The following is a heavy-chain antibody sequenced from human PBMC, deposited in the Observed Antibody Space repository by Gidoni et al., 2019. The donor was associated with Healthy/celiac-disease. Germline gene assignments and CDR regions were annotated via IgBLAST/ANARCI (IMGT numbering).Heavy chain of an antibody. CDR3: TTGSYSSGWHNIDY. CDR2: IKSKTDGGAT. V-gene: IGHV3-15*01. Sequence: EVQLVESGGGLVKPGGSLRLSCAASGFTFSNAWMSWVRQAPGKGLEWVGRIKSKTDGGATDYAAPVKGRFTISRDDSKNTLDLQMNSLKTEDTAVYYCTTGSYSSGWHNIDYWGQGTLVTVSS. J-gene: IGHJ4*02. D-gene: IGHD6-19*01. CDR1: GFTFSNAW.